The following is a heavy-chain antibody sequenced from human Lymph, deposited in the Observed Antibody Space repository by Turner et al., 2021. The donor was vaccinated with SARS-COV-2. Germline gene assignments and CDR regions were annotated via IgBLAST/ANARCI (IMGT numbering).Heavy chain of an antibody. V-gene: IGHV1-69*01. CDR1: GGTFSSYA. Sequence: QVQLVQSGAEVKKPGSSVTVSCKASGGTFSSYAISWVRQAPGQGLEWMGEIIPIVGTANYAQKFQGRVTITADASTSTAHMELSSLRSEDTAVYYCARGSRDCSSTSCYPFFDYWGQGTLVTVSS. D-gene: IGHD2-2*01. J-gene: IGHJ4*02. CDR2: IIPIVGTA. CDR3: ARGSRDCSSTSCYPFFDY.